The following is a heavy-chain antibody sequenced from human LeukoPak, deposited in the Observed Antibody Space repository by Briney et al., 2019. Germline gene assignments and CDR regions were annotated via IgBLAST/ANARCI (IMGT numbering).Heavy chain of an antibody. Sequence: GGSLRLSCAAPGYTFSDFGVNWVRQAPGKGLEGVSSISVRSNYRYYADSVRGRFTISRDDARDSLFLQMNSLRAEDTAVYFCVRLRRNNDRSGYYYYYDYWGQGTLVTVSS. J-gene: IGHJ4*02. V-gene: IGHV3-21*01. D-gene: IGHD3-22*01. CDR2: ISVRSNYR. CDR3: VRLRRNNDRSGYYYYYDY. CDR1: GYTFSDFG.